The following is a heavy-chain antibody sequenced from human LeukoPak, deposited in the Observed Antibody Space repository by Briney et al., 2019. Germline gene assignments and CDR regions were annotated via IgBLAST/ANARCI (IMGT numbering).Heavy chain of an antibody. CDR2: IRSDGINK. CDR3: AKQGVGATSPYYFDY. V-gene: IGHV3-30*02. D-gene: IGHD1-26*01. Sequence: GGSLRLSCAASGFTFSTYGMHWVRQAPGKGLEWVAFIRSDGINKYYADSVKGRFTISRDNSKNTLYLQMNSLRAEDTAVYYCAKQGVGATSPYYFDYWGQGTLVTVSS. CDR1: GFTFSTYG. J-gene: IGHJ4*02.